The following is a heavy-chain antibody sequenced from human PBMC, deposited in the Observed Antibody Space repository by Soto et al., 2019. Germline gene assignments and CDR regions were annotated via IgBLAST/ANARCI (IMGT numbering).Heavy chain of an antibody. Sequence: SVKVSCKASGGTFSSYTISWVRQAPGQGLEWMGRIIPILGIANYAQKFQGRVTITADKSTSTAYMELSSLRSEDTAVYYCEREYRSSWYFDYWGQGNLVTVSS. D-gene: IGHD6-13*01. CDR2: IIPILGIA. CDR3: EREYRSSWYFDY. CDR1: GGTFSSYT. J-gene: IGHJ4*02. V-gene: IGHV1-69*04.